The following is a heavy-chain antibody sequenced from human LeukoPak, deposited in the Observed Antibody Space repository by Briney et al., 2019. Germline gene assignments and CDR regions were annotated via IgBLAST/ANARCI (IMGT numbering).Heavy chain of an antibody. CDR1: GYTFTSYW. Sequence: GESLKISCKASGYTFTSYWIGWVGQMPGKGLEWMGIIDPSDSETRYTPSFQGQVTISVDKSLTTTYLQWNSLKASDTAMYYCARQTAMGRSGDYWGQRALVTVSS. D-gene: IGHD5-18*01. CDR3: ARQTAMGRSGDY. V-gene: IGHV5-51*01. CDR2: IDPSDSET. J-gene: IGHJ4*02.